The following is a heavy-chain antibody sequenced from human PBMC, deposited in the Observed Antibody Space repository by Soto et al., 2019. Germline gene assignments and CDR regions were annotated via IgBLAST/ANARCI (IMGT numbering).Heavy chain of an antibody. J-gene: IGHJ5*02. CDR1: GYPLTSYA. D-gene: IGHD2-15*01. CDR3: ARDRASEDIVVVVAKRSSNWFDP. CDR2: ISACNGNT. Sequence: VKMACSASGYPLTSYAMHWVRQAPGQRLEWMGWISACNGNTKYSQKFQGRVTITRDTSASTAYMELSSLRSEDTAVYYCARDRASEDIVVVVAKRSSNWFDPWGQRPLVTGSS. V-gene: IGHV1-3*01.